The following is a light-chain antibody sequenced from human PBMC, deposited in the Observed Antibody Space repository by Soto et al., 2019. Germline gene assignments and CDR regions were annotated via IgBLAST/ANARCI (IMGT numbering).Light chain of an antibody. Sequence: EIVMTQSPATLSVSPGERATLSCRASQSVSSNLAWYQQKPGQAPRLLIYGASTRATGIPARFSGSGSGTEFPLTIGSLQSEDFAVYYCQQYNNWYTFGQGTKLEIK. CDR1: QSVSSN. J-gene: IGKJ2*01. V-gene: IGKV3-15*01. CDR3: QQYNNWYT. CDR2: GAS.